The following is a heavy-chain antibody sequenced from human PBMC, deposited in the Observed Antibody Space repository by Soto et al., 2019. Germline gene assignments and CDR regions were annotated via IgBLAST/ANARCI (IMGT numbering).Heavy chain of an antibody. D-gene: IGHD3-10*01. CDR1: EFTFRSYW. V-gene: IGHV3-74*01. CDR2: ISGDGSST. J-gene: IGHJ4*02. CDR3: TSGPRADSSGSGAH. Sequence: GGSLRLSCAASEFTFRSYWMHWVRQSPGKGLVWVSRISGDGSSTTYADSVRGRFTISRDNSKNTLYLQMNNLKPDDTAIYYYTSGPRADSSGSGAHCGQGTALTLSS.